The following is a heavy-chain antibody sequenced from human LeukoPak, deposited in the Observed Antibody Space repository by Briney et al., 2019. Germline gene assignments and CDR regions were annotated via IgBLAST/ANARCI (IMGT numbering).Heavy chain of an antibody. CDR1: GFTFSYYG. Sequence: PGGSLRLSCAASGFTFSYYGMHWVRQAPGKGLEWVAVISYDGSSKYYADSVKGRFTISRDNSKNTLYLQMNSLRAEDTAVYYCAKDGPAAAGWFDYWGQGTLVTVSS. J-gene: IGHJ4*02. V-gene: IGHV3-30*18. D-gene: IGHD6-13*01. CDR2: ISYDGSSK. CDR3: AKDGPAAAGWFDY.